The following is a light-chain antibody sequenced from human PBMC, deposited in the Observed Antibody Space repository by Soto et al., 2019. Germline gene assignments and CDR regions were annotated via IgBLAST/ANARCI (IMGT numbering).Light chain of an antibody. CDR1: QSVSSN. V-gene: IGKV3-15*01. J-gene: IGKJ2*01. CDR3: QQYNNWPPYT. CDR2: GAS. Sequence: EIVMTQSPATLSVSPGERVTLSCRASQSVSSNLAWYQQKPGQAPRLLIYGASTRATGIPARFXGSGSGTEFTLNISSLQSEDFAVYYCQQYNNWPPYTFGQGTKLEIK.